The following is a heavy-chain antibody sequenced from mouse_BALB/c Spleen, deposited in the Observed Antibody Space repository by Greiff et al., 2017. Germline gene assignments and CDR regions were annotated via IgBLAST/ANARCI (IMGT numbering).Heavy chain of an antibody. CDR2: ISSGGSYT. J-gene: IGHJ1*01. V-gene: IGHV5-9-3*01. CDR3: AREEGLLYFDV. CDR1: GFTFSSYA. D-gene: IGHD1-1*02. Sequence: EVHLVESGGGLVKPGGSLKLSCAASGFTFSSYAMSWVRQTPEKRLEWVATISSGGSYTYYPDSVKGRFTISRDNAKNTLYLQMSSLRSEDTAMYYCAREEGLLYFDVWGAGTTVTVAS.